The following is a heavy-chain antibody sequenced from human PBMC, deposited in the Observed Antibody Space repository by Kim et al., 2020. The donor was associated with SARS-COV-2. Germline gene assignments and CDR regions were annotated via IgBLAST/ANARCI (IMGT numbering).Heavy chain of an antibody. CDR3: AKSHIAVAGTHY. Sequence: YYADSGKGRFTISRDNSKNTLYLQMNSLRAEDTAVYYCAKSHIAVAGTHYWGQGTLVTVSS. J-gene: IGHJ4*02. V-gene: IGHV3-30*02. D-gene: IGHD6-19*01.